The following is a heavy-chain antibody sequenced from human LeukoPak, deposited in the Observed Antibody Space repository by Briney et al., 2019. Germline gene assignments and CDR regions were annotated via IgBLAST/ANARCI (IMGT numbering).Heavy chain of an antibody. CDR3: ASRKVWSFDY. CDR1: VFTFSSYS. J-gene: IGHJ4*02. V-gene: IGHV3-21*01. CDR2: ISSSSSYI. Sequence: PGGSLRLSCAASVFTFSSYSMNGVRQAPGKGLEWVSFISSSSSYIYYADSVKGRFTISRDNAKNSLYLQMNSLRAEDTAVYYCASRKVWSFDYWGQGTLVSVSS. D-gene: IGHD3-3*01.